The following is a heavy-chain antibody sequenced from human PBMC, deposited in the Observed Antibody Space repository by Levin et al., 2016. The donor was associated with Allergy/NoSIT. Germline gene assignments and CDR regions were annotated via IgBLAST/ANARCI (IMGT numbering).Heavy chain of an antibody. Sequence: GGSLRLSCAASGFTFSSYGMHWVRQAPGKGLEWVAVIWYDGSNKYYADSVKGRFTISRDNSKNTLYLQMNSLRAEDTAVYYCARDLAEYGDYQRDYYYGMDVWGQGTTVTVSS. CDR2: IWYDGSNK. CDR3: ARDLAEYGDYQRDYYYGMDV. CDR1: GFTFSSYG. J-gene: IGHJ6*02. D-gene: IGHD4-17*01. V-gene: IGHV3-33*01.